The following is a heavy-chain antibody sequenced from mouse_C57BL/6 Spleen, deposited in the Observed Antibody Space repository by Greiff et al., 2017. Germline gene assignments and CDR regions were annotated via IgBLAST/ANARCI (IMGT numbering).Heavy chain of an antibody. CDR3: ARGWDQNYFDY. CDR2: IDPSDSYT. CDR1: GYTFTSYW. D-gene: IGHD1-1*02. Sequence: QVQLQQPGAELVKPGASVKLSCKASGYTFTSYWMQWVKQRPGPGLEWIGEIDPSDSYTNYNQKFKGKATLTLDKSSSTAYMQRSSLTSEDAAVYYCARGWDQNYFDYWGQGTTLTVSS. J-gene: IGHJ2*01. V-gene: IGHV1-50*01.